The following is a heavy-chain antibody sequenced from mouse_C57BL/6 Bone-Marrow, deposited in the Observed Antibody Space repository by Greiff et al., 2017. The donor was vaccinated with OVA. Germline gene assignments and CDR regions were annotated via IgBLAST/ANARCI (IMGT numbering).Heavy chain of an antibody. CDR2: INPGSGGT. D-gene: IGHD1-1*01. J-gene: IGHJ2*01. CDR1: GYAFTNYL. Sequence: QVQLQQSGAELVRPGTSVKVSCKASGYAFTNYLIEWVKQRPGQGLEWIGVINPGSGGTNYNEKFKGKATLTADKSSSTAYMQLSSLTSEDSAVYFCARAYYYGSSLDYGGQGTTLTVSS. CDR3: ARAYYYGSSLDY. V-gene: IGHV1-54*01.